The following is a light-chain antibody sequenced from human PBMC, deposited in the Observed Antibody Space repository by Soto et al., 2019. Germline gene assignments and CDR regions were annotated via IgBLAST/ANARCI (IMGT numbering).Light chain of an antibody. CDR2: EGN. Sequence: QSALTQPASVSGSPGQSITISCTGVNLDVGSFDLISWYQQHPGIAPQLLIFEGNKRPSGISRRFSGSTSGNTVSLTISGLQPEDEADYFCCSYAGRATWVFGGATKLTVL. V-gene: IGLV2-23*01. CDR3: CSYAGRATWV. J-gene: IGLJ3*02. CDR1: NLDVGSFDL.